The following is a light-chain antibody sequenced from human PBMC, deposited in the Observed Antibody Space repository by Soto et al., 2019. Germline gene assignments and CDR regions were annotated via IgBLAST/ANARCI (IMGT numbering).Light chain of an antibody. CDR1: QAISNN. Sequence: RGMTQAPVTLSVSPGERVTLSCRASQAISNNLAWYQQKPGQAPRLLIFDASTRATGIPARFSGSGSGTEFTLTISSLQSEDFAVYYCQQANDWHPTFGQGTRV. V-gene: IGKV3-15*01. J-gene: IGKJ1*01. CDR2: DAS. CDR3: QQANDWHPT.